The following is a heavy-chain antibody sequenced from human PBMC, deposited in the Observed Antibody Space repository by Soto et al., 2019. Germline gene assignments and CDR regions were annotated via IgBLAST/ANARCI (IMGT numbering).Heavy chain of an antibody. J-gene: IGHJ6*02. CDR2: ISYDGSNK. V-gene: IGHV3-30*18. CDR1: GFTFSSYG. CDR3: AKDQGYSYGYAYYYYYYGMDV. D-gene: IGHD5-18*01. Sequence: GGSLRLSCAASGFTFSSYGLHWVRQAPGMGLEWVAVISYDGSNKYYADSVKGRFTISRDNSKNTLYLQMNSLRAEDTAVYYCAKDQGYSYGYAYYYYYYGMDVWGQGTTVTVSS.